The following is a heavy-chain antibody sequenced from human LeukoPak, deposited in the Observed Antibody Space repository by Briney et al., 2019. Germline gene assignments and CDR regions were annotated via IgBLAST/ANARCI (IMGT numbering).Heavy chain of an antibody. Sequence: PSETLSLTCAVSGGSISISNSNWWSWVRQPPGKGLEWIGEIYHSGSTNYNPSLKSRVTISVDKSKNQFSLKLRSVTAADTAVYYCARLRPPPGEIITFGGAPQPYFDYWGQGTLVTVSS. CDR3: ARLRPPPGEIITFGGAPQPYFDY. J-gene: IGHJ4*02. CDR1: GGSISISNSNW. CDR2: IYHSGST. D-gene: IGHD3-16*01. V-gene: IGHV4-4*02.